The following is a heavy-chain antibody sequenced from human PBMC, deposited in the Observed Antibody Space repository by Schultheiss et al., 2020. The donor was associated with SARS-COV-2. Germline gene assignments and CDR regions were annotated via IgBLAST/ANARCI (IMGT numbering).Heavy chain of an antibody. CDR1: GGSISSSSYY. D-gene: IGHD3-10*01. CDR3: AKTTSKGWFGAHYNWFDP. J-gene: IGHJ5*02. V-gene: IGHV4-39*07. Sequence: SETLSLTCTVSGGSISSSSYYWGWIRQPPGKGLEWIGYIYYSGSTYYNPSLKSRVTISVDTSKNQFSLKLSSVTAADTAVYYCAKTTSKGWFGAHYNWFDPWGQGTLVTVSS. CDR2: IYYSGST.